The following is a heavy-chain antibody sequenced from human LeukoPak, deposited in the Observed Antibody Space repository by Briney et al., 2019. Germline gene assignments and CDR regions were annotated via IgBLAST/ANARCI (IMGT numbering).Heavy chain of an antibody. CDR1: GFPFSSYS. V-gene: IGHV3-21*01. Sequence: PGGALRLSCAASGFPFSSYSMNWVRQAPGKGRGWVSSISSSSSYIYYADSVKGRFTISRDNAKNSLYLQMNSLRAGDTAVYYCAREYVGPWYFDYWGQGTLVTVSS. D-gene: IGHD1-26*01. CDR3: AREYVGPWYFDY. CDR2: ISSSSSYI. J-gene: IGHJ4*02.